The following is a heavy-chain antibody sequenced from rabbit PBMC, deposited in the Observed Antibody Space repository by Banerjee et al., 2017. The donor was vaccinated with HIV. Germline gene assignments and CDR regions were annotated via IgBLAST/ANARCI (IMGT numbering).Heavy chain of an antibody. D-gene: IGHD1-1*01. Sequence: QSLEESGGDLVKPAASLTLTCTASGFSFSSSYWICWVRQAPGKGLEWIGCINTGSGSAYYASWVISRFTISLDNAQNTVTLQMTSLTAADTATYFCARAYASSSGYYSGYYFDLWGQGTLVTVS. V-gene: IGHV1S40*01. CDR1: GFSFSSSYW. CDR3: ARAYASSSGYYSGYYFDL. J-gene: IGHJ4*01. CDR2: INTGSGSA.